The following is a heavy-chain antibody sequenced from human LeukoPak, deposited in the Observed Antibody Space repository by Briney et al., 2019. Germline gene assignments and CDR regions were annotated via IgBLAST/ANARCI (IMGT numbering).Heavy chain of an antibody. CDR1: GFTFSSYS. D-gene: IGHD2-2*01. CDR2: ISSSSSYI. J-gene: IGHJ4*02. V-gene: IGHV3-21*01. Sequence: SGGFLRLSCAASGFTFSSYSMTWVRQAPGKGLEWVSSISSSSSYIYYADSVKGRFTISRDNAKNSLYLQMNSLRAEDTAVYYCARRDDFSTSQFDYWGQGTLVTVSS. CDR3: ARRDDFSTSQFDY.